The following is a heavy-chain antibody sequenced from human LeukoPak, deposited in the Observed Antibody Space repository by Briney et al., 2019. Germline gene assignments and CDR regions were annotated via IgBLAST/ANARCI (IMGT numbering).Heavy chain of an antibody. CDR3: AKKGSLSSYLDY. J-gene: IGHJ4*02. CDR2: IHYDGSE. CDR1: GFTFRSYV. Sequence: GGSLRLSCAASGFTFRSYVMSWVRQAPGKGLEWVAFIHYDGSEYYADSVKGRITISRDNSKNTVYLQMNSLRAEDTAVYYCAKKGSLSSYLDYWGQGTLVTVSS. D-gene: IGHD1-26*01. V-gene: IGHV3-30*02.